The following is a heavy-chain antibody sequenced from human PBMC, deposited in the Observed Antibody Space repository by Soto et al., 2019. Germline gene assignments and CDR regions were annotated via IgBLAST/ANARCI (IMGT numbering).Heavy chain of an antibody. D-gene: IGHD2-15*01. CDR2: ISGSGGST. J-gene: IGHJ4*02. Sequence: EVQLLESGGGLVQPGGSLRLSCAASGFTFSSYAMSWVRQAPGKGLEWVSAISGSGGSTYYADSVKGRFTISRDNSKNTLYLQMNSLRAEDTAVYYCAKALLDIVVVVAATQFLDYWGQGTLVTVSS. CDR3: AKALLDIVVVVAATQFLDY. CDR1: GFTFSSYA. V-gene: IGHV3-23*01.